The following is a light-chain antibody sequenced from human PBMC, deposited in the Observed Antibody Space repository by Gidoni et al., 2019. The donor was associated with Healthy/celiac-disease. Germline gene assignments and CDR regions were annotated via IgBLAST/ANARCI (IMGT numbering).Light chain of an antibody. CDR1: SSDVGGYHY. CDR3: SSYTSSSTPFV. CDR2: DVS. V-gene: IGLV2-14*01. Sequence: QSALTQPASVSGSPGQSITISCTGTSSDVGGYHYVSWYQQHPGKAPKLMIYDVSNRPSGVSNRFSGSKSGNTASLTISGLQAEVEADYYCSSYTSSSTPFVFGTGTKVTVL. J-gene: IGLJ1*01.